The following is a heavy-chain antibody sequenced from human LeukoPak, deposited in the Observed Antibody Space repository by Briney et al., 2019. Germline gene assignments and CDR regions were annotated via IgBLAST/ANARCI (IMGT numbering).Heavy chain of an antibody. CDR2: SGST. Sequence: PSETLSLTCTVSGGSISSYYWSWIRQPPGKGLEWIDSGSTNYSPSLKSRVTISGDTSKNQFSLKLSSVTAADTAVYYCAREDYDDSGGWYFDLWGRGTLVTVSS. J-gene: IGHJ2*01. V-gene: IGHV4-59*01. D-gene: IGHD3-3*01. CDR1: GGSISSYY. CDR3: AREDYDDSGGWYFDL.